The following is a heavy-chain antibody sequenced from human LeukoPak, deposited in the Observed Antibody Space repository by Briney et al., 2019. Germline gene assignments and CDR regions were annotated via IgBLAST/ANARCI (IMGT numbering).Heavy chain of an antibody. CDR3: AKDGVGATTAYFDY. D-gene: IGHD1-26*01. V-gene: IGHV3-30*18. CDR2: ISYDGSNK. Sequence: PGRSLRLSCAASGFTFSSYGMHWVRQAPGKGLEWVAVISYDGSNKYYADSVKGRFTISRDNSKNTLYLQMNSLRAEDTAVYYCAKDGVGATTAYFDYWGQGTLVTVSS. CDR1: GFTFSSYG. J-gene: IGHJ4*02.